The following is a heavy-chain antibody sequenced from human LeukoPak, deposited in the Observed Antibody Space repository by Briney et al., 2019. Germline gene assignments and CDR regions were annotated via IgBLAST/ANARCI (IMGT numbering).Heavy chain of an antibody. Sequence: GGSLRLSCAASGFTFSSYGMHWVRQAPGKGLEWAAVISYDGSNKYYADSVKGRFTISRDNSKNTLYLQMNSLRAEDTAVYYCAKDREPGYDFWSTNWFDPWGQGTLVTVSS. D-gene: IGHD3-3*01. CDR1: GFTFSSYG. V-gene: IGHV3-30*18. CDR2: ISYDGSNK. J-gene: IGHJ5*02. CDR3: AKDREPGYDFWSTNWFDP.